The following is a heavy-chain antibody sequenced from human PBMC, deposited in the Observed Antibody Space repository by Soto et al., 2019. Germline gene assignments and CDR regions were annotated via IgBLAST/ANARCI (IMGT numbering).Heavy chain of an antibody. Sequence: GGSLRLSCAASGFTFSSYWMHWVRQAPGKGLVWVSRINSDGSSTSYADSVKGRFTISRDNAKNTLYLQMNSLRAEDTAVYYCALWNYYYYGMDVWGQGTTVTVSS. CDR2: INSDGSST. V-gene: IGHV3-74*01. D-gene: IGHD1-1*01. J-gene: IGHJ6*02. CDR1: GFTFSSYW. CDR3: ALWNYYYYGMDV.